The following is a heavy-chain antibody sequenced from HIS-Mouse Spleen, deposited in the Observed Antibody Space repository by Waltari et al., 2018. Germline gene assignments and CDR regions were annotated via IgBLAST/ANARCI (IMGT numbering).Heavy chain of an antibody. Sequence: QLQLQESGPGLVKPSETLSLTCTVSGGSISSSSYYWGWIRQPPGKGLEWIGSIYYSGSTDYNPSLKSRVTIAVDTSKNQFAVKLRSGTAADTAVYYCAREIPYSSSWYDWYFDLWGRGTLVTVSS. CDR1: GGSISSSSYY. D-gene: IGHD6-13*01. CDR2: IYYSGST. J-gene: IGHJ2*01. V-gene: IGHV4-39*07. CDR3: AREIPYSSSWYDWYFDL.